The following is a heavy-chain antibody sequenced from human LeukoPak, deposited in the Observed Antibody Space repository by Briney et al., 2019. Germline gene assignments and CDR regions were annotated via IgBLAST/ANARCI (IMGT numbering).Heavy chain of an antibody. D-gene: IGHD4-17*01. V-gene: IGHV1-8*01. CDR1: GYTFTSYD. CDR3: ARLPQDYGDYLDPRGDDY. J-gene: IGHJ4*02. Sequence: ASVKVSCKASGYTFTSYDINWVRQATGQGVEWMGWMNPNSGNTGYAQKFQGRVTMTRNTSISTAYMELSSLRSEDTAVYYCARLPQDYGDYLDPRGDDYWGQGTLVTVSS. CDR2: MNPNSGNT.